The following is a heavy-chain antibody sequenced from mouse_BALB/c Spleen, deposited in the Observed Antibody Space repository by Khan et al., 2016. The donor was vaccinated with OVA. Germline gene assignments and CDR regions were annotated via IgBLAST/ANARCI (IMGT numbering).Heavy chain of an antibody. CDR3: ARGRSYIHRRFAY. D-gene: IGHD1-1*01. Sequence: QVQLKESGPGLVAPSQSLSITCTVSGFSLTGYGVNWVRQPPGKGLAWLGMTRGDGSTDYNSALQSRLSIRKDTSKSQVFLKTNSLQTDDTARYYCARGRSYIHRRFAYWGQGSVVTVPA. CDR2: TRGDGST. J-gene: IGHJ3*01. CDR1: GFSLTGYG. V-gene: IGHV2-6-7*01.